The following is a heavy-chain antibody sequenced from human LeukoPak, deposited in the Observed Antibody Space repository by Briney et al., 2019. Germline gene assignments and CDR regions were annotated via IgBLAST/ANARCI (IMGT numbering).Heavy chain of an antibody. V-gene: IGHV1-69*13. CDR1: GGTFSSYA. CDR3: AREGEMATNVFDY. Sequence: ASVKVSCKASGGTFSSYAISWVRQAPGQGLEWMGGIIPVFGTANYAQKFQGRVTITADESTSTAYMELSSLRSEDTAVYYCAREGEMATNVFDYWGQGTLVTVSP. D-gene: IGHD5-24*01. J-gene: IGHJ4*02. CDR2: IIPVFGTA.